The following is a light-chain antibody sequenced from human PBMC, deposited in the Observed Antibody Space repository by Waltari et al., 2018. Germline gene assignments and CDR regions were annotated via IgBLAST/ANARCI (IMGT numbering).Light chain of an antibody. V-gene: IGKV3-20*01. J-gene: IGKJ1*01. CDR3: HQYVESPAT. CDR2: HAS. Sequence: EIVWTQSPGTLSVSPGDRANCPCWASQSVRTYLSWSQHKPGQAPRLLIYHASTRATGIPSRFSVRGSGTDFSLTISILEREDFAMYYCHQYVESPATFGQGTKVEIK. CDR1: QSVRTY.